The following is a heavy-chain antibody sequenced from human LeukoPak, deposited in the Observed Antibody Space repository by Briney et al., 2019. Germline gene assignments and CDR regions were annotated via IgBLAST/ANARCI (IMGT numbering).Heavy chain of an antibody. Sequence: ASVKVSCQASGCTFTNYGISWVRQAPGQGLDWMGWINGYNGHTNYAQKLQGRVTMTTDTSTSTAYMELRSLRSDDTAVYYCARGARHYYDSSGYYWVDWGQGTLVTVSS. CDR3: ARGARHYYDSSGYYWVD. D-gene: IGHD3-22*01. J-gene: IGHJ4*02. CDR1: GCTFTNYG. V-gene: IGHV1-18*01. CDR2: INGYNGHT.